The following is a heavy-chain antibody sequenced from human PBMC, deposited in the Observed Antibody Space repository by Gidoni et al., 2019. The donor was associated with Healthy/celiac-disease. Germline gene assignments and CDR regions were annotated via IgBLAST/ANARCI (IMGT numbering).Heavy chain of an antibody. CDR3: AREGGYSYGYYFDY. Sequence: EVQLVESGGGLVQPGGSLRLSCASSGFTFSSYEMNWVRQAPGKGLEWVSYISSSGSTIYYADSVKGRFTISRDNAKNSLYLQMNSLRAEDTAVYYCAREGGYSYGYYFDYWGQGTLVTVSS. J-gene: IGHJ4*02. V-gene: IGHV3-48*03. D-gene: IGHD5-18*01. CDR1: GFTFSSYE. CDR2: ISSSGSTI.